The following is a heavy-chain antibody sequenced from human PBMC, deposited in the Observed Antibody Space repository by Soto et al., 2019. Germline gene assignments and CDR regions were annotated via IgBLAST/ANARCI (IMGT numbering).Heavy chain of an antibody. D-gene: IGHD3-3*01. V-gene: IGHV3-23*01. CDR2: ISGSGGST. Sequence: GGSLRLSCAASGFTFSSYAMSWVRQAPGKGLEWVSAISGSGGSTYYADSVKGRFTISRDNSKSTLYLQMNSLRAEDTAVYYCAKEGEGDFWSGSYGMDVWGQGTRVTVSS. CDR1: GFTFSSYA. CDR3: AKEGEGDFWSGSYGMDV. J-gene: IGHJ6*02.